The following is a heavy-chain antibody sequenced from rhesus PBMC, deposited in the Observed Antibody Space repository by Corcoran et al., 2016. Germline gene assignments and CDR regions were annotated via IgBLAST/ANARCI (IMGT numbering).Heavy chain of an antibody. Sequence: QVQLQESVPGLVTPSETLSLTCPVSRCSLRSSYWRWIRQAPGQGLEWIGRIDSSGSTYYNPSLKSRVTLSVDTSKNQFSLKLSSVTAADTAVYYCARRSSGWLFDYWGQGVLVTVSS. CDR1: RCSLRSSY. CDR3: ARRSSGWLFDY. V-gene: IGHV4S11*01. CDR2: IDSSGST. J-gene: IGHJ4*01. D-gene: IGHD6-31*01.